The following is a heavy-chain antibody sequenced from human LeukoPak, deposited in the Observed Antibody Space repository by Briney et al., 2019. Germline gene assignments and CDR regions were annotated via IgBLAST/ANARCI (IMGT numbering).Heavy chain of an antibody. Sequence: SETLSLTCNVSGDSIKGNTYYWGWIRQPPGKSLEWIGTIYHSGSTYYRSSLKSRVTISVDTSKNVFSLKLTSVTAADTAMYFCAGHCEPWTLDAFDIWGQGTLVAVSS. D-gene: IGHD3/OR15-3a*01. CDR3: AGHCEPWTLDAFDI. V-gene: IGHV4-39*01. CDR1: GDSIKGNTYY. CDR2: IYHSGST. J-gene: IGHJ3*02.